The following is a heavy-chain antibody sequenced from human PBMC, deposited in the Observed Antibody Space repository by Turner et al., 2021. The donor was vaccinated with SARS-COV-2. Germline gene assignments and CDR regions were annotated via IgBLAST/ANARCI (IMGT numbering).Heavy chain of an antibody. D-gene: IGHD4-17*01. CDR1: GFTFRSYE. Sequence: EVQLVESGGGWVQPGGSRRLSCAASGFTFRSYEMNWVRQDPGKGLEWVSYISSSSSTIYYADSVKGRFTISRDNAKNSLYLQMNSLRAEDTAVYYCARDRSITVITIGIDYWGQGTLVTVSS. CDR3: ARDRSITVITIGIDY. CDR2: ISSSSSTI. V-gene: IGHV3-48*03. J-gene: IGHJ4*02.